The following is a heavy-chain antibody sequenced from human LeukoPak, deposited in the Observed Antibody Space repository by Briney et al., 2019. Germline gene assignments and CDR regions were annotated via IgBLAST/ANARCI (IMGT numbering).Heavy chain of an antibody. V-gene: IGHV1-18*01. J-gene: IGHJ1*01. D-gene: IGHD2-2*01. CDR3: ARGPPTGYCSGTSCFGPRYFQY. Sequence: ASVKVSCKASGYTSTSYGISWVRQAPGQGLEWMGWINVFNENTNYAQMLQGRVTMTTDTSTSTVYMELKSLKFDDTAVYYCARGPPTGYCSGTSCFGPRYFQYWGQGTLVTVSS. CDR1: GYTSTSYG. CDR2: INVFNENT.